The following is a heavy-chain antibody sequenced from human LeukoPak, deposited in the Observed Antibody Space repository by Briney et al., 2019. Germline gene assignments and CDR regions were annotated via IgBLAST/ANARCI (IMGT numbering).Heavy chain of an antibody. J-gene: IGHJ4*02. D-gene: IGHD2-2*01. CDR3: ARAGGVPAATWDY. CDR2: INTSGSS. CDR1: GVSISSYY. Sequence: SETLSLTCTVSGVSISSYYWTWIRQPAGKGLEWIGRINTSGSSNYSPSLRSRVTMSVDTSKNQFSLKLSSVTAADTAVYYCARAGGVPAATWDYWGQGTLVTVSS. V-gene: IGHV4-4*07.